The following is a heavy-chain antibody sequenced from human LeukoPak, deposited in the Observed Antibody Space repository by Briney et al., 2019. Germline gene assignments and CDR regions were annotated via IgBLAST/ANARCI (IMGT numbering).Heavy chain of an antibody. J-gene: IGHJ4*02. Sequence: GRSLRLSCAASGFTFSTYGMHWVRQAPGKGLEWVAVIWNDGSNKYYADSVKGRFTISRDNSKNTLYLQMNSLRAEDTAVYYCARDPGFLDYYDSSGYYPLGFDYWGQGTLVTVSS. CDR1: GFTFSTYG. CDR3: ARDPGFLDYYDSSGYYPLGFDY. CDR2: IWNDGSNK. D-gene: IGHD3-22*01. V-gene: IGHV3-33*01.